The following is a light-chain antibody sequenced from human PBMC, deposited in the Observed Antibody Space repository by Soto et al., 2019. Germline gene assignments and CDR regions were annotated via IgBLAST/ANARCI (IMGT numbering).Light chain of an antibody. CDR2: GNN. Sequence: QAVVTQPPSVSGAPGQRVTISCTGSSSNIGAGYDVHWYQQLPGTAPKLLIYGNNNRPSGVPDRFSGSKSGTSASLAITGLQAEDETDYYCQSYDNRLGGVFGGGTQLTVL. CDR1: SSNIGAGYD. CDR3: QSYDNRLGGV. V-gene: IGLV1-40*01. J-gene: IGLJ2*01.